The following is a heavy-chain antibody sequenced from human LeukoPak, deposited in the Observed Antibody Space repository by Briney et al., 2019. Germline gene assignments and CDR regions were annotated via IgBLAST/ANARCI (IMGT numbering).Heavy chain of an antibody. CDR2: IKQDGSEK. Sequence: GGSLRLSCAASGFXFSNYWMSWVRQAPGKGLEWVATIKQDGSEKYYVDSVKGRFTISRDNAKNSLYLQMNSLRADDTAVYYCASDREYYYGSGSFDYWGQGTLVTVSS. V-gene: IGHV3-7*04. D-gene: IGHD3-10*01. CDR1: GFXFSNYW. CDR3: ASDREYYYGSGSFDY. J-gene: IGHJ4*02.